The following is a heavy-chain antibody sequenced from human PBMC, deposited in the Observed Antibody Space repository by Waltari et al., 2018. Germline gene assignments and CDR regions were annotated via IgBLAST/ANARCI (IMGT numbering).Heavy chain of an antibody. CDR3: AKDAAQAVGADY. Sequence: EVQLLESGGGLVQPGGSLRLSCAASGFPFSSYAMSWVRQAPGKGLGWVSAISGRGGSTYYSDSVKGRFTISRDNSKNTLYLQMNSLRAEDTAVYYCAKDAAQAVGADYWGQGTLVTVSS. V-gene: IGHV3-23*01. J-gene: IGHJ4*02. CDR1: GFPFSSYA. CDR2: ISGRGGST. D-gene: IGHD6-19*01.